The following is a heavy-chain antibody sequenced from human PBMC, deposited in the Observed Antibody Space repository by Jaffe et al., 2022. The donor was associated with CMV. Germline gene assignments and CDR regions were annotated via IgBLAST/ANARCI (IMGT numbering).Heavy chain of an antibody. Sequence: QVQLQQWGAGLLKPSETLSLTCAVYGGSFSGYYWSWIRQPPGKGLEWIGEINHSGSTNYNPSLKSRVTISVDTSKNQFSLKLSSVTAADTAVYYCARDLAMASVDYWGQGTLVTVSS. CDR1: GGSFSGYY. CDR2: INHSGST. CDR3: ARDLAMASVDY. V-gene: IGHV4-34*01. D-gene: IGHD5-18*01. J-gene: IGHJ4*02.